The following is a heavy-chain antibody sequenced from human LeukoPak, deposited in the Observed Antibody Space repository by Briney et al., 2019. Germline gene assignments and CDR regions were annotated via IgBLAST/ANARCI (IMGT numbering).Heavy chain of an antibody. CDR1: GFTFSSDA. J-gene: IGHJ4*02. CDR2: ISGSGGST. Sequence: GGSLRLSCAASGFTFSSDAMSWVRQAPGKGLEWVSAISGSGGSTYYADSVKGRFTISRDNSKNTLYLQMNSLRAEDTAVYYCARAAYPRKYYYDSVWGQGTLVTVSS. V-gene: IGHV3-23*01. CDR3: ARAAYPRKYYYDSV. D-gene: IGHD3-22*01.